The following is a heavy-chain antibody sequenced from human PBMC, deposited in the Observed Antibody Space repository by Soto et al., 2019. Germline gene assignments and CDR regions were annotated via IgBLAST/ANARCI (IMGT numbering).Heavy chain of an antibody. CDR3: AEESYTRRTDFDY. CDR1: GFMFSRCA. J-gene: IGHJ4*02. V-gene: IGHV3-23*01. Sequence: EVQVLESGGGLAQPGGSLRLSCGASGFMFSRCAMSWVRQAPGKGLEWVSGMGGSGGEDTHYAASVEGRFTISRDNSEHTLYLRMNSLRAEDTAVYYCAEESYTRRTDFDYWGQGTLVTVSS. CDR2: MGGSGGEDT. D-gene: IGHD3-16*01.